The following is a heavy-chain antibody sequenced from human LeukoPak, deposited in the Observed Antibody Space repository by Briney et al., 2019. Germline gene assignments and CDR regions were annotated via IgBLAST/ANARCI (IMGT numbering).Heavy chain of an antibody. CDR3: AKSHASIWNVYDY. V-gene: IGHV3-23*01. J-gene: IGHJ4*02. CDR1: GFPFSSYA. CDR2: LSGSGDST. Sequence: GGSLRLSCAASGFPFSSYAMSWVRLAPGKGLEWVSALSGSGDSTYYADSVKGRFTISRDNSKNTLFLQMNSLRAGDTAVYYCAKSHASIWNVYDYWGQGTLVTVSS. D-gene: IGHD1-1*01.